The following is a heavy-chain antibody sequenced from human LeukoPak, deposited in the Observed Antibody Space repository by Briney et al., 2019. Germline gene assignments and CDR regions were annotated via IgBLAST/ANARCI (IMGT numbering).Heavy chain of an antibody. CDR3: ARGSCSGGSCYSCNH. J-gene: IGHJ4*02. CDR2: ISSSSSYI. D-gene: IGHD2-15*01. Sequence: GGSLRLYCAASGFTFSSYSMNWVRQAPGKGLEWVSSISSSSSYIYYADSVKGRFTISRDNAKNSLYLQMNSLRAEDTAVYYCARGSCSGGSCYSCNHWGQGTLVTVSS. CDR1: GFTFSSYS. V-gene: IGHV3-21*01.